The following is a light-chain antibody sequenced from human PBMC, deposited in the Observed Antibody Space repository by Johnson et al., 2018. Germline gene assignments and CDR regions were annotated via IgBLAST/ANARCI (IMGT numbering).Light chain of an antibody. V-gene: IGLV1-51*02. Sequence: QSVLTQPPSVSAAPGQKVTISCSGSSSNIGNNYVYWYQQLPGTAPKLLIYETNKRPSGIPDRFSGSKSGTSATLGITGLQTGDEADYYCGTWDSSLSAGNVFGTGTKVTVL. J-gene: IGLJ1*01. CDR2: ETN. CDR3: GTWDSSLSAGNV. CDR1: SSNIGNNY.